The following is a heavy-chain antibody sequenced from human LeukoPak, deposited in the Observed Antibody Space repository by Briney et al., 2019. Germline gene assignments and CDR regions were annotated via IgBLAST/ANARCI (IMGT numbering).Heavy chain of an antibody. CDR2: INSDGSST. J-gene: IGHJ6*02. V-gene: IGHV3-74*01. Sequence: PGGSLRLSCAASGFTFSSYWMHWVRQAPGKGLVWVSRINSDGSSTSYADSVKGRFTISRDNAKNTLYLQMNSLRAEDTAAYYCARDFYDFLIDCYYGMDVWGQGTTVTVSS. CDR3: ARDFYDFLIDCYYGMDV. D-gene: IGHD3-3*01. CDR1: GFTFSSYW.